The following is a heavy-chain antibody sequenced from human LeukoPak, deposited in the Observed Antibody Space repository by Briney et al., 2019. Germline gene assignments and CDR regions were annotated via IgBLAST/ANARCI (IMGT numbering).Heavy chain of an antibody. CDR3: ARVKYYYDSSGYSDSFDI. CDR1: GGSISSSSYY. D-gene: IGHD3-22*01. J-gene: IGHJ3*02. Sequence: SETLSLTCTVSGGSISSSSYYWGWIRQPPGKGLEWIGSIYYSGSTYYNPSLKSRVTISVDTSKNQFSLKLSSVTAADTAVYYCARVKYYYDSSGYSDSFDIWGQGTMVTASS. CDR2: IYYSGST. V-gene: IGHV4-39*07.